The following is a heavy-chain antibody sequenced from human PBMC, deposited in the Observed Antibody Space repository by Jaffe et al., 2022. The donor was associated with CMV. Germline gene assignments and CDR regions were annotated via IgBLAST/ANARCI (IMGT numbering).Heavy chain of an antibody. D-gene: IGHD6-19*01. CDR2: IYYSGST. CDR3: ASPAIAVAGRGGVDY. J-gene: IGHJ4*02. Sequence: QLQLQESGPGLVKPSETLSLTCTVSGGSISSSSYYWGWIRQPPGKGLEWIGSIYYSGSTYYNPSLKSRVTISVDTSKNQFSLKLSSVTAADTAVYYCASPAIAVAGRGGVDYWGQGTLVTVSS. V-gene: IGHV4-39*01. CDR1: GGSISSSSYY.